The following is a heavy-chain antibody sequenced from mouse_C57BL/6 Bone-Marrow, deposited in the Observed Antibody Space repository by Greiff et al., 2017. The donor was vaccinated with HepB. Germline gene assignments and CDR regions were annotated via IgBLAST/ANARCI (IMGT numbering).Heavy chain of an antibody. Sequence: EVHLVESGGGLVQPKGSLKLSCAASGFSFNTYAMNWVRQAPGKGLEWVARIRSKSNNYATYYADSVKDRFTISRDDSESMLYLQMNNLKTEDTAMYYCVRQGGYYRAWFAYWGQGTLVTVSA. CDR1: GFSFNTYA. J-gene: IGHJ3*01. CDR2: IRSKSNNYAT. D-gene: IGHD2-3*01. V-gene: IGHV10-1*01. CDR3: VRQGGYYRAWFAY.